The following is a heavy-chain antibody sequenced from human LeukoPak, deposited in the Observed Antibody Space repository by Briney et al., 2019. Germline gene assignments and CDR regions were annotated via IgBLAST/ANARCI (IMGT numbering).Heavy chain of an antibody. CDR2: IYYSGRT. CDR1: GGSFSSSSYY. J-gene: IGHJ4*02. CDR3: ARITYYYDSSGYYYSLKAGYFDY. V-gene: IGHV4-39*01. Sequence: SETLSLTCTVSGGSFSSSSYYWGRNRPPPGQGLEWIGSIYYSGRTYYNPSLKSRVTISVDTSKNQFSLKLSSVTAADTAVYYCARITYYYDSSGYYYSLKAGYFDYWGQGTLVTVSS. D-gene: IGHD3-22*01.